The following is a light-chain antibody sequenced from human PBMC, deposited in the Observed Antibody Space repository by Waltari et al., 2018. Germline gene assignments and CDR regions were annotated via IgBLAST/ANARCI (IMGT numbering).Light chain of an antibody. J-gene: IGKJ4*01. CDR2: DVS. Sequence: DILMTQSPSTLSASVGARVPITCRASQSISCWLAWYQQQPGKAPKILISDVSSLESGVPSRFSGSGSGTKFTLTISSLQPDDFATYYCQHYSSYLVTFGEGTKVEI. V-gene: IGKV1-5*01. CDR3: QHYSSYLVT. CDR1: QSISCW.